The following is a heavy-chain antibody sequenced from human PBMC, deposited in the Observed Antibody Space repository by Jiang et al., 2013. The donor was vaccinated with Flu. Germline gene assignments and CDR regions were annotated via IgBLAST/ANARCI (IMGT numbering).Heavy chain of an antibody. CDR1: GFSLDTSLMC. V-gene: IGHV2-70*11. CDR2: IDWDDTK. CDR3: ARSPVTMVGATPRPIFDH. Sequence: KPTQTLTLTCTFSGFSLDTSLMCMSWIRQSPGKALEWLARIDWDDTKWYTTSLETRLTISRVPSKNQVVLTLANVDPLDTATYFCARSPVTMVGATPRPIFDHWGQGALVTVSS. J-gene: IGHJ4*02. D-gene: IGHD3-10*01.